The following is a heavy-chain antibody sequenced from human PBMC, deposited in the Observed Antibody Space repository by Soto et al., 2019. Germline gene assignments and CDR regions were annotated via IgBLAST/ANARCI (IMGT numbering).Heavy chain of an antibody. CDR1: GFTFSTYA. J-gene: IGHJ3*02. D-gene: IGHD4-17*01. CDR2: IGGSGDST. V-gene: IGHV3-23*01. Sequence: HPGGSLRLSCAASGFTFSTYAMNWVRQAPGKWLEWVSAIGGSGDSTYYADSVKGRFTISRDNSINMLYLQMNSLRTEDTAVYYCAHPRGYGVFDAYDIWGQGXIVPV. CDR3: AHPRGYGVFDAYDI.